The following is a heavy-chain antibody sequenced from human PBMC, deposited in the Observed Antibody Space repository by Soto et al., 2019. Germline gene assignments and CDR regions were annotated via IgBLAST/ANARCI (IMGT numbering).Heavy chain of an antibody. Sequence: QVQLVESGGGVVQPGRSLRLSCAASGFTFSSYGMHWVRQAPGKGLEWVAVISYDGSNKYYADSVKGRFTISRDNSKNAFYLQMNSKGAEDTAVYYSAKLGDCSGGSCWGFDPWGQGTLVTVSS. CDR2: ISYDGSNK. D-gene: IGHD2-15*01. CDR1: GFTFSSYG. CDR3: AKLGDCSGGSCWGFDP. V-gene: IGHV3-30*18. J-gene: IGHJ5*02.